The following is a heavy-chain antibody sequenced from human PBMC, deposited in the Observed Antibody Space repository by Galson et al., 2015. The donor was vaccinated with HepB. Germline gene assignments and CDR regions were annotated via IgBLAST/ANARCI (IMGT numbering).Heavy chain of an antibody. Sequence: QSGAEVKKPGESLRISCKGSGYSFTSYWISWVRQMPGKGLEWMGRIDPSDSYTNYSPSFQGHVTISADKSISTAYLQWSSLKASDTAMYYCARQGGSGWSLGLGWFDPWGQGTLVTVSS. CDR3: ARQGGSGWSLGLGWFDP. V-gene: IGHV5-10-1*01. J-gene: IGHJ5*02. CDR2: IDPSDSYT. CDR1: GYSFTSYW. D-gene: IGHD6-19*01.